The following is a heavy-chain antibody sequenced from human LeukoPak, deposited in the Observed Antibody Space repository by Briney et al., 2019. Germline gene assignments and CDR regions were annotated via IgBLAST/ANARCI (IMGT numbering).Heavy chain of an antibody. Sequence: GASVKVSCKASGGTFSSYAISWVRQAPGQGLEWMGRIIPIFGTANYAQKFQGRVTITTDESTSTAYMELSSLRSEDTAVYYCARGRDIVVVPAGMSGYYYMDVWGKGTTVTVSS. CDR2: IIPIFGTA. J-gene: IGHJ6*03. D-gene: IGHD2-2*01. CDR3: ARGRDIVVVPAGMSGYYYMDV. CDR1: GGTFSSYA. V-gene: IGHV1-69*05.